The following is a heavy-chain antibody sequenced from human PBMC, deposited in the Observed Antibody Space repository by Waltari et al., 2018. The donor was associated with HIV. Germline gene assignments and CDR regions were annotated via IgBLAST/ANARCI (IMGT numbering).Heavy chain of an antibody. Sequence: VRLESWGPGPLKPSETLSLSCPVYGGPFSGHSWSWIRQFPERGLVWIAEVNHVGSAKYNPSLESRVSISVDTSKKQFYLKVRSVTAADTAVYYCVRGYAAAAPYYGLDVWGQGTAVSVSS. CDR2: VNHVGSA. CDR3: VRGYAAAAPYYGLDV. CDR1: GGPFSGHS. D-gene: IGHD6-13*01. V-gene: IGHV4-34*02. J-gene: IGHJ6*02.